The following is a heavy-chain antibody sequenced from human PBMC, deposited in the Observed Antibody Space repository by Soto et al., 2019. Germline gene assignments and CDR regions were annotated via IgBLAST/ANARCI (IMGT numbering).Heavy chain of an antibody. CDR2: INPNSGGT. V-gene: IGHV1-2*04. Sequence: ASVKVSCKASGYTFTGYYMHWVRQAPGQGLEWMGWINPNSGGTNYAQKFQGWVTMTRDTSISTAYMELSRLRSGATAVYYCARGPGRGEAFEIWGPGTMVTVSS. J-gene: IGHJ3*02. CDR1: GYTFTGYY. CDR3: ARGPGRGEAFEI. D-gene: IGHD5-12*01.